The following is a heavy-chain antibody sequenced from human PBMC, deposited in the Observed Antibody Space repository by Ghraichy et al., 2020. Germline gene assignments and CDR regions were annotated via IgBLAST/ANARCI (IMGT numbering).Heavy chain of an antibody. CDR2: ISSSSSYI. D-gene: IGHD3-22*01. V-gene: IGHV3-21*01. Sequence: GGSLRLSCAASGFTFSSYSMNWVRQAPGKGLEWVSSISSSSSYIYYADSVKGRFTISRDNAKNSLYLQMNSLRAEDTAVYYCARGAKEYYYDSSEFDPWGQGTLVTVSS. CDR3: ARGAKEYYYDSSEFDP. J-gene: IGHJ5*02. CDR1: GFTFSSYS.